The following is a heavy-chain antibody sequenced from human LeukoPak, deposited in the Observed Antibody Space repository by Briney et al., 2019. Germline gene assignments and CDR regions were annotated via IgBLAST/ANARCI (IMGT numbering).Heavy chain of an antibody. CDR3: TRDLPATISLGDDY. V-gene: IGHV3-21*01. D-gene: IGHD5-12*01. CDR2: ISFDSGDET. Sequence: GGSLRLSCEASGFTFSNYAIHWVRQAPGKGLEWVSSISFDSGDETLYADSVKGRFTISRDNTKNSMYLQMDSLTVEDTALYFCTRDLPATISLGDDYWGPGILVTVSS. CDR1: GFTFSNYA. J-gene: IGHJ4*02.